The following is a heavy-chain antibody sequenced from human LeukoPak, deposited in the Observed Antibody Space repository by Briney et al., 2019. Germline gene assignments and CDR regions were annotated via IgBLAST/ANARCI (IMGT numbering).Heavy chain of an antibody. Sequence: PGGSLRLSCAASGFTFSSYAMSWVRQAPGKGLEWVSAISGNGGSTCYADSVKGRFTISRDNSKNTLYLQMNSLRAEDMALYYCAKVNPDYGDYVGQGTLVTVSS. V-gene: IGHV3-23*01. J-gene: IGHJ4*02. D-gene: IGHD1-14*01. CDR3: AKVNPDYGDY. CDR2: ISGNGGST. CDR1: GFTFSSYA.